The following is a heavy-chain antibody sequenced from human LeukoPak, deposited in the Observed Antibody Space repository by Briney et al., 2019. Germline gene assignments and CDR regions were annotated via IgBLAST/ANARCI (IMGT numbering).Heavy chain of an antibody. V-gene: IGHV5-51*01. CDR3: VRAYGRCFDY. J-gene: IGHJ4*02. CDR1: GSSFTTNW. CDR2: IYPSDSDT. Sequence: GESLQISCKGSGSSFTTNWIGWARQMPGKGQEGMGIIYPSDSDTRYSPSFQAQVTISADKSISTAYLQWSSLKASDTAMYYCVRAYGRCFDYWGQGTPVTVSS. D-gene: IGHD1-14*01.